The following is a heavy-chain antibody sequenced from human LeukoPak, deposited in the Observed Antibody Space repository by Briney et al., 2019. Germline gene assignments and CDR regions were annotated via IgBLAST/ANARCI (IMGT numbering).Heavy chain of an antibody. V-gene: IGHV4-39*01. CDR3: ARQRDPIVPFDY. CDR2: IYYSGST. D-gene: IGHD2-2*01. J-gene: IGHJ4*02. Sequence: SETLSLTCTVSGGSISSGDYYWGWIRQPPGKGLGWIGSIYYSGSTYYNPSLKSRVTISVDTSKNQFSLKLSSVTAADTAVYYCARQRDPIVPFDYWGQGTLVTVSS. CDR1: GGSISSGDYY.